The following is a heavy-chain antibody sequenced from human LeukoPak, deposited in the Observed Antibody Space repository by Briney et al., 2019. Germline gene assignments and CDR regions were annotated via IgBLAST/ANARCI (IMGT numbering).Heavy chain of an antibody. CDR2: ISGNGLST. J-gene: IGHJ4*02. CDR1: GFTFDDYA. D-gene: IGHD5-18*01. V-gene: IGHV3-43*02. CDR3: AKAGRGYSYNDY. Sequence: GGSLRLSCAASGFTFDDYAMHWVRRAPGKGLEWVSLISGNGLSTYYADSVKGRFTISRDNNKNSLSLQMNSLRTEDTALYYCAKAGRGYSYNDYWGQGTLVTVSS.